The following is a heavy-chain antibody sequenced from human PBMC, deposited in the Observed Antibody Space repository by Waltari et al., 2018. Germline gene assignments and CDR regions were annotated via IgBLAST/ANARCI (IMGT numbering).Heavy chain of an antibody. CDR2: INHSGXP. CDR3: XREDXGXXXFXPFXY. CDR1: XXXXXGXY. J-gene: IGHJ4*02. Sequence: QXXXXQWGAGLXKPSETLSXXCAVYXXXXXGXYWSWXRHPPGKGLEGIGEINHSGXPNYNPSLKRRVTISVDTSKNQXSLKLXSXTXXDXAXXYXXREDXGXXXFXPFXYWGQG. V-gene: IGHV4-34*01.